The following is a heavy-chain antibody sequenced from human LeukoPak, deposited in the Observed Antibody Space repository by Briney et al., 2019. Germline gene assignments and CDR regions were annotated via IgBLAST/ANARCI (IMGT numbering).Heavy chain of an antibody. J-gene: IGHJ4*02. V-gene: IGHV3-48*03. Sequence: GGSLRLSCAASGFIFTNYEMNWVRQAPGKGLEWVSYISGGDNVRYYANSVKGRFTISRDNAKKSLYLQMNSLRAEDTALYYSARLYSSGWYPSFDYWGQGTLVTVSS. D-gene: IGHD6-19*01. CDR2: ISGGDNVR. CDR1: GFIFTNYE. CDR3: ARLYSSGWYPSFDY.